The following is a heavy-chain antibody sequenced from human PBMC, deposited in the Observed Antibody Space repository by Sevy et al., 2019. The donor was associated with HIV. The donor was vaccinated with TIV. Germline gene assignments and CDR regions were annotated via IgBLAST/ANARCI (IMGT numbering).Heavy chain of an antibody. CDR1: GFTLNKAW. CDR2: IKSETDGGTT. J-gene: IGHJ4*02. D-gene: IGHD5-12*01. Sequence: GGSLRLSCAASGFTLNKAWMNWVRQAPGKGLEWVGRIKSETDGGTTDYAEPVKGGFSISRDDSKNTLYLQMNSLKIEDTAVYYCSMEDGYNYFDYWGQGALVTVSS. CDR3: SMEDGYNYFDY. V-gene: IGHV3-15*07.